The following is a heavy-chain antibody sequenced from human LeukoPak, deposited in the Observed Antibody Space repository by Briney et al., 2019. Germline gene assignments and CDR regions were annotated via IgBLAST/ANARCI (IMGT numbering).Heavy chain of an antibody. V-gene: IGHV4-59*01. Sequence: SETLSLTCTVSGGSISSYYWSWIRQPPGKGLEWIGYIYYSGSTNYNPSLKSRVTISVDTSKNQFSLKLSSVTAADTAVYYCARATAGLHYFDYWGQGTLVTVSS. CDR1: GGSISSYY. CDR3: ARATAGLHYFDY. D-gene: IGHD4-17*01. CDR2: IYYSGST. J-gene: IGHJ4*02.